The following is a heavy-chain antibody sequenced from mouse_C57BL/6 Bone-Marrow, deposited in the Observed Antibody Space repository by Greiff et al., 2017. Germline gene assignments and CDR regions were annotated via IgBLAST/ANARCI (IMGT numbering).Heavy chain of an antibody. J-gene: IGHJ3*01. Sequence: EVQVVESGGDLVKPGGSLKLSCAASGFTFSSYGMSWVRQTPDKRLEWVATISSGGSYTYYPDSVKGRFTISRDNAKNTLYLQMSSLKSEDTAMYYCARQYYGSSPWFAYWGQGTLVTVSA. V-gene: IGHV5-6*01. CDR2: ISSGGSYT. CDR3: ARQYYGSSPWFAY. CDR1: GFTFSSYG. D-gene: IGHD1-1*01.